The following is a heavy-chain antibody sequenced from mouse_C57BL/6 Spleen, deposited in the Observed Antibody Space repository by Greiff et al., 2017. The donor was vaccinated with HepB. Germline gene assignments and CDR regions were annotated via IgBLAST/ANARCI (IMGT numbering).Heavy chain of an antibody. Sequence: QVQLQQPGAELVKPGASVKLSCKASGYTFTSYWMQWVKQRPGQGLEWIGEIDPSDRYTNYNPKFEGKATLTVDTSSSTAYMQLSSLTSEDSAVYCSARGVPYAYWGRGTLVTVSA. D-gene: IGHD2-10*01. CDR1: GYTFTSYW. J-gene: IGHJ3*01. CDR2: IDPSDRYT. CDR3: ARGVPYAY. V-gene: IGHV1-50*01.